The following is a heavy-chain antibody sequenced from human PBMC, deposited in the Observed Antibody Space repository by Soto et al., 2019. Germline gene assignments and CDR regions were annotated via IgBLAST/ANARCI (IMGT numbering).Heavy chain of an antibody. CDR1: GGSVSSGSYY. CDR2: IYYSGST. CDR3: ARDRTVRYYGMDV. Sequence: QVQLQESGPGLVKPSETLSLTCTVSGGSVSSGSYYWSWIRQPPGKGLEWIGYIYYSGSTNYNPSLTSRVTISVDTSKNQFSLKLSSVTAADTAVYYCARDRTVRYYGMDVWGQGTTVTVSS. J-gene: IGHJ6*02. V-gene: IGHV4-61*01. D-gene: IGHD4-17*01.